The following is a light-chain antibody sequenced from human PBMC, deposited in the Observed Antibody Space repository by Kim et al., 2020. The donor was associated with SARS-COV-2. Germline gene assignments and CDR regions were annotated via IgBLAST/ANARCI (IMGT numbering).Light chain of an antibody. V-gene: IGLV7-46*01. CDR1: NGTVHSCHF. CDR3: SLFYSGFWV. Sequence: PGGTVTLTLDSNNGTVHSCHFPFWVQPRPGPGPKTMIYGSAKKQPWKPARFSGSLLGGKAALTLSGAQPGDEADYYCSLFYSGFWVFGGGTKLTVL. J-gene: IGLJ3*02. CDR2: GSA.